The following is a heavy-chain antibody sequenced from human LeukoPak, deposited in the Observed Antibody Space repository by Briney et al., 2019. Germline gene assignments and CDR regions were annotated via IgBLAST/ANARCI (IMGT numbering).Heavy chain of an antibody. D-gene: IGHD6-13*01. Sequence: GASVKVSCKASGYTFTGYIMHWVRQAPGQGLERMGWINTNTGNPTYAQGFTGRFVFSLDTSVSTAYLQISSLKAEDTAVYYCARGRDIAAAGTGKDYWGQGTLVTVSS. V-gene: IGHV7-4-1*02. CDR3: ARGRDIAAAGTGKDY. J-gene: IGHJ4*02. CDR2: INTNTGNP. CDR1: GYTFTGYI.